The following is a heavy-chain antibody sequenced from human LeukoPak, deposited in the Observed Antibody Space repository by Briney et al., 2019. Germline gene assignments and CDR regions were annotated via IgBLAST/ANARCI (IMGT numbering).Heavy chain of an antibody. J-gene: IGHJ4*02. CDR3: ASLYVGHFDY. D-gene: IGHD2-2*02. CDR2: ISYDGSNK. Sequence: GGSLRLSCAASGFTFSSYAMSWVRQAPGKGLEWVAVISYDGSNKYYADSVKGRFTISRDNSKNTLYLQMNSLRAEDTAVYYCASLYVGHFDYWGQGTLVTVSS. CDR1: GFTFSSYA. V-gene: IGHV3-30-3*01.